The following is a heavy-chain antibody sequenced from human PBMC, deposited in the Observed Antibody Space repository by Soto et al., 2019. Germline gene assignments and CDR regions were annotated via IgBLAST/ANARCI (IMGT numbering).Heavy chain of an antibody. Sequence: GGSLRPSCAASGFTFSSYWMHWVRQAPGKGLVWVSRINSDGSSTSYADSVKGRFTISRDNAKNTLYLQMNSLRAEDTAVYYCARDRGYSYPGYYYSYDMNVWGQGTTVTVSS. CDR2: INSDGSST. V-gene: IGHV3-74*01. J-gene: IGHJ6*02. CDR3: ARDRGYSYPGYYYSYDMNV. D-gene: IGHD5-18*01. CDR1: GFTFSSYW.